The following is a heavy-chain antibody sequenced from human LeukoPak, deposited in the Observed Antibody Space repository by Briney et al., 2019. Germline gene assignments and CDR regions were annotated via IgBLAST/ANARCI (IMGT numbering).Heavy chain of an antibody. CDR1: GFTFSSYS. J-gene: IGHJ6*02. V-gene: IGHV3-21*01. D-gene: IGHD6-13*01. Sequence: GGSLRLSCAASGFTFSSYSMIWVRQAPGKGLEWVSSIIISSNYIYYADSVKGRFTISRDNAKNSLYLQMNSLRAEDTAVYYCARDKIAAAGTDYYYGMDVWGQGTTVTVSS. CDR3: ARDKIAAAGTDYYYGMDV. CDR2: IIISSNYI.